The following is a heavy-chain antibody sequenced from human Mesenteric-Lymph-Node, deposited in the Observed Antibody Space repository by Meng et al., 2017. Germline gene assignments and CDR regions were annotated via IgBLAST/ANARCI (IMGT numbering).Heavy chain of an antibody. CDR2: IYYSGST. D-gene: IGHD2-2*01. J-gene: IGHJ4*02. CDR1: GGSVSSGSYY. CDR3: AREGRFSSFDY. V-gene: IGHV4-61*01. Sequence: QVQLPESGPGLVRPSETLSLTCTVSGGSVSSGSYYWSWIRQPPGKGLEWIGYIYYSGSTNYNPSLKSRVTISVDTSKNQFSLKLSSVTAADTAVYYCAREGRFSSFDYWGQGTLVTVSS.